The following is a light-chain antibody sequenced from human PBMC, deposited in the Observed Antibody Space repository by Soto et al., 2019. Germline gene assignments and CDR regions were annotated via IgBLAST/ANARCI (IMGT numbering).Light chain of an antibody. CDR3: TSYASGSSHVV. CDR2: DVN. J-gene: IGLJ2*01. V-gene: IGLV2-14*01. Sequence: QSALTQPASVSGSPGQSITLSCTGTSSDIGGYDYVSWYQRHPGKAPKLIIYDVNNRPSGVSNRLYGSKSGNTASLTSSGLQAEDEADYYCTSYASGSSHVVFGGGTKLNVL. CDR1: SSDIGGYDY.